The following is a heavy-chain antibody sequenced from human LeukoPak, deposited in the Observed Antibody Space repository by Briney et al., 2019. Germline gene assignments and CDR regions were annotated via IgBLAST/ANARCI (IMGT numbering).Heavy chain of an antibody. Sequence: GASVKVSCKASGYTFTSYGISCVRQAPGQGLEWMGWISAYIGNTNYAQKLQGRVTMTTDTSTSTAYMELRSLRSDDTAVYYCARRIAYCSGGSCYSAPYYYYYMDVWGKGTTVTVSS. V-gene: IGHV1-18*01. CDR1: GYTFTSYG. CDR3: ARRIAYCSGGSCYSAPYYYYYMDV. CDR2: ISAYIGNT. D-gene: IGHD2-15*01. J-gene: IGHJ6*03.